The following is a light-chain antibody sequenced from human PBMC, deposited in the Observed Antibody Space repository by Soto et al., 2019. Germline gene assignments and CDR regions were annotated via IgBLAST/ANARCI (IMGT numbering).Light chain of an antibody. CDR2: GAS. V-gene: IGKV3-20*01. CDR3: HQYGISPPT. CDR1: QSITSSF. Sequence: ELVLTQSPGILSLSPGERASLSCGASQSITSSFLAWYQQKPGQAPRLLIYGASSRATGIPDRFSGTGSETDFTLTINRLEPEDFAVFYCHQYGISPPTFGPGTKVDIK. J-gene: IGKJ1*01.